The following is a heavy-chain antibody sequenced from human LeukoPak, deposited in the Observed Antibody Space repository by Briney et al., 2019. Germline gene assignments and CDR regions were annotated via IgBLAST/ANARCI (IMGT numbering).Heavy chain of an antibody. V-gene: IGHV3-23*01. CDR3: AKDPDYGDSAFDI. D-gene: IGHD4-17*01. J-gene: IGHJ3*02. CDR1: GFTFSSYA. Sequence: GGSLRLSCAASGFTFSSYAMTWVRQAPGKGLEWVSTISGSGANTYYADSVKSRFTISRDNSKNTLYLQMNSLRAEDTAVYYCAKDPDYGDSAFDIWGQGTMVTVSS. CDR2: ISGSGANT.